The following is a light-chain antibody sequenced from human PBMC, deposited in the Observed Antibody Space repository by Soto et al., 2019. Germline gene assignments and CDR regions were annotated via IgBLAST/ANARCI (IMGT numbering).Light chain of an antibody. CDR1: QDIATY. Sequence: DIQMTQSPSSLSASVGDRVTITCQASQDIATYLNWFQQKPGKAPKLLIYDASNLETGVPSRFGGSSSGTQFTFTINSLQPEDVATYYCQQYDNLVYTFGQGTKVDLK. J-gene: IGKJ2*01. V-gene: IGKV1-33*01. CDR3: QQYDNLVYT. CDR2: DAS.